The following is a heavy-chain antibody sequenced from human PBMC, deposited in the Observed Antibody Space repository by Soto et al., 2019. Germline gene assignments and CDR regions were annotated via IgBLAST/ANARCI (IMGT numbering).Heavy chain of an antibody. CDR1: GFSLSTSGVD. CDR3: AHRSPYSNSPEYFFDY. J-gene: IGHJ4*02. Sequence: QITLKESGPTLVKPTQTLTLTCTFSGFSLSTSGVDVGWIRQPPGKALEWLALIYWDDDKRYSPSLKSRLTHPKDTSKNQGVPKMTNLDPFDQANYYRAHRSPYSNSPEYFFDYWGQGTLVTVSS. CDR2: IYWDDDK. D-gene: IGHD6-6*01. V-gene: IGHV2-5*02.